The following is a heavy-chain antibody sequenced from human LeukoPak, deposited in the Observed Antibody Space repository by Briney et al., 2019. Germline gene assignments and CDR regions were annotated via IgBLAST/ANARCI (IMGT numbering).Heavy chain of an antibody. CDR2: MNPNSGNT. V-gene: IGHV1-8*03. CDR1: GYTFTGYY. J-gene: IGHJ5*02. D-gene: IGHD2-8*01. CDR3: ARGRNGRWHNWFDP. Sequence: GASVKVSCKASGYTFTGYYMHWVRQATGQGLEWMGWMNPNSGNTGYAQKFQGRVTITRNTSISTAYMELSSLRSEDTAVYYCARGRNGRWHNWFDPWGQGTLVTVSS.